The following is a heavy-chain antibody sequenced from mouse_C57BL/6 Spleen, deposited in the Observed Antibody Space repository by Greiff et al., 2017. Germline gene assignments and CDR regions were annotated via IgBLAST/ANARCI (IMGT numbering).Heavy chain of an antibody. V-gene: IGHV1-26*01. Sequence: VQLQQSGPELVKPGASVKISCKASGYTFTDYYMNWVKQSHGKSLEWIGDINPNNGGTSYNQKFKGKATLTVDKSSSTAYMEFRSLTSEDSAVYYGARSGYYCGSSYVSWCFDVWGTGTMVTVS. CDR1: GYTFTDYY. D-gene: IGHD1-1*01. CDR2: INPNNGGT. J-gene: IGHJ1*03. CDR3: ARSGYYCGSSYVSWCFDV.